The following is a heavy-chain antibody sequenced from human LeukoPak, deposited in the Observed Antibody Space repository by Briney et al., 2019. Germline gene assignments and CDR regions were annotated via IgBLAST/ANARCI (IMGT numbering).Heavy chain of an antibody. CDR3: AKDLGWRDSSAYYYFDY. Sequence: GGSLGLSCAASGFTFDDYAMHWVRQAPGKGLEWVSGISWNSGSIGYADSVKGRFTISRDNAKNSLYLQMNSLRAEDTALYYCAKDLGWRDSSAYYYFDYWGQGTLVTVSS. V-gene: IGHV3-9*01. CDR2: ISWNSGSI. CDR1: GFTFDDYA. D-gene: IGHD3-22*01. J-gene: IGHJ4*02.